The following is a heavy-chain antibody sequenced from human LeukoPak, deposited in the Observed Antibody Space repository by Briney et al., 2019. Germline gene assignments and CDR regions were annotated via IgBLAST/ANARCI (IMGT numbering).Heavy chain of an antibody. D-gene: IGHD3-22*01. CDR1: SGSISSYY. V-gene: IGHV4-59*01. Sequence: SETLSLTCTVSSGSISSYYWSWIRQPPGKGLEWIGYIYYSGSTNYNPSLKSRVTISVDTSENQFSLKLSSVTAADMAVYYCARYYDSSGYYIDYWGQGTLVTVSS. CDR2: IYYSGST. J-gene: IGHJ4*02. CDR3: ARYYDSSGYYIDY.